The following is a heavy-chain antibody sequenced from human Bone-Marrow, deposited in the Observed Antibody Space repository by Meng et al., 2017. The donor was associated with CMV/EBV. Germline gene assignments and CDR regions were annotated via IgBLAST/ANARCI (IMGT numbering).Heavy chain of an antibody. CDR3: ARDRSRSGTYAHDAFDI. V-gene: IGHV1-69*06. D-gene: IGHD3-10*01. Sequence: SVKVSCKASGGTFSGYAINWVRQAPGQGLEWMGGIIPFFATPNYAQKFQGRVTITADKSTSTAYLELSSLRSEDTAVYYCARDRSRSGTYAHDAFDIWGQGTMVTVPS. CDR1: GGTFSGYA. J-gene: IGHJ3*02. CDR2: IIPFFATP.